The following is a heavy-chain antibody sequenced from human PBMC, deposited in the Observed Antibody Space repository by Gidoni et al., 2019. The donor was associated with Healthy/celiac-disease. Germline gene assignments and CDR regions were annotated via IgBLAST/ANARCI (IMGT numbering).Heavy chain of an antibody. D-gene: IGHD2-15*01. J-gene: IGHJ4*02. V-gene: IGHV3-48*03. CDR2: ISSSGSTI. Sequence: EVQLVESGGVLVQPGGCLRLSCAASGFTFSSYEMNWVRQAPGKGLEWVSYISSSGSTIYYADSVKGRFTISRDNAKNSLYLQMNSLRAEDTAVYYCARVRGGCSDYWGQGTLVTVSS. CDR3: ARVRGGCSDY. CDR1: GFTFSSYE.